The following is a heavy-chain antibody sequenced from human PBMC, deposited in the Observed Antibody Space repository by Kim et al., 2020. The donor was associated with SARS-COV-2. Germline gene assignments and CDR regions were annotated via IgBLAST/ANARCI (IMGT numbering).Heavy chain of an antibody. J-gene: IGHJ6*02. CDR3: ARIPAFYFYGLDV. V-gene: IGHV2-70*04. Sequence: FYSASLKTRLTISQDASKNQVVLTMTNMDPVDTATYYCARIPAFYFYGLDVWGQGTTVTVSS.